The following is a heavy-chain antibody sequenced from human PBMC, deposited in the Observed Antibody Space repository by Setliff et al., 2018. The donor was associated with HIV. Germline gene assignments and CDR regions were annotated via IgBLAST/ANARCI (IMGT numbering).Heavy chain of an antibody. V-gene: IGHV4-4*09. CDR1: DDSFSNYD. D-gene: IGHD2-21*01. J-gene: IGHJ4*02. CDR2: ISSSGTT. CDR3: ARLGRAIDDGGSSLRLDF. Sequence: PSETLSLTCVVSDDSFSNYDWTWIRQSPGKALEWIGYISSSGTTNYNPSLRSRVTISMETSNTRFSLWLRSVTAADTATYFCARLGRAIDDGGSSLRLDFWGQGMLVTVSS.